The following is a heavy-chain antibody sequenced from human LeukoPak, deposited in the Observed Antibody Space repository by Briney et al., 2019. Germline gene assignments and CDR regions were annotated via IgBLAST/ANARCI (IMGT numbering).Heavy chain of an antibody. J-gene: IGHJ4*02. Sequence: GGXXXLSCAASGFTFSSYGMHWVCQAPGKGLEWVAVIWYDGSNKYYADSVKGRFTISRDNSKNTLYLQMNSLRAEDTAVYYCAKDLRDYRYYFDYWGQGTLVTVSS. V-gene: IGHV3-33*06. D-gene: IGHD4-17*01. CDR3: AKDLRDYRYYFDY. CDR2: IWYDGSNK. CDR1: GFTFSSYG.